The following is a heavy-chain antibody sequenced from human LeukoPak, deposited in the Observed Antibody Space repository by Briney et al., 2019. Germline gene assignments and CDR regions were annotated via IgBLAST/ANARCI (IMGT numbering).Heavy chain of an antibody. D-gene: IGHD6-13*01. J-gene: IGHJ6*03. CDR1: GGTFSSYT. V-gene: IGHV1-69*02. CDR3: ARASGRRIAEKGDYYYYMDV. Sequence: ASVKVSCKASGGTFSSYTISWVRQAPGQGLEWMGRMIPILGIANYAQKFQGRVTITADKSPSTAYMELSSLRSEDTAVYYCARASGRRIAEKGDYYYYMDVWGKGTTVTVSS. CDR2: MIPILGIA.